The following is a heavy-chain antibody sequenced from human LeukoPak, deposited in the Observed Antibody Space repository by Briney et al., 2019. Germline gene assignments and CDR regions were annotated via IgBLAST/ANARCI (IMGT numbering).Heavy chain of an antibody. Sequence: ASVKVSCKASGYTFATFHIHWVRQAPGQGLEWMGVINPYSESSTYSQKFQGRVTLTRDMSTTTSYMELSSLRSEDTAVYCCARDAIGSYLFVYWGQGTLVTVSS. D-gene: IGHD2-21*01. V-gene: IGHV1-46*01. CDR3: ARDAIGSYLFVY. J-gene: IGHJ4*02. CDR1: GYTFATFH. CDR2: INPYSESS.